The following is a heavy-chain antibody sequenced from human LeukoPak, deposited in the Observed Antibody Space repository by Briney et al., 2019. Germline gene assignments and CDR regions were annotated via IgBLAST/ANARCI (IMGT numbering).Heavy chain of an antibody. CDR2: ISAYNGNT. Sequence: GASVKVSCKASGYTFTSYGISWVRQAPGQGLEWMGWISAYNGNTNYAQKLQGRVTMTRDTSTSTVYMELSSLRSEDTAVYYCARGYYYGSGSYFVYWGQGTLVTVSS. J-gene: IGHJ4*02. CDR1: GYTFTSYG. CDR3: ARGYYYGSGSYFVY. D-gene: IGHD3-10*01. V-gene: IGHV1-18*01.